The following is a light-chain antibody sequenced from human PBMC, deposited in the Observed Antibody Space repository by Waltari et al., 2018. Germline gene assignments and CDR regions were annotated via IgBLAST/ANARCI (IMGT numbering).Light chain of an antibody. Sequence: QSALTQPASVSGSPGQSITISCTGTSSDVGAYNFVSWYQQHPGQVPKLMIHEVSNRPSEISNRCSGSKSGNTASLTISGLQPEDEADYYCSSYTTTFSYVFGTGTKVTVL. CDR1: SSDVGAYNF. J-gene: IGLJ1*01. CDR2: EVS. V-gene: IGLV2-14*01. CDR3: SSYTTTFSYV.